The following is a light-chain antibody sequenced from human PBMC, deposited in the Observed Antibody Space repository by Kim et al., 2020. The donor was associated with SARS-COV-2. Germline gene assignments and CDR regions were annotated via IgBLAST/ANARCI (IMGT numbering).Light chain of an antibody. J-gene: IGKJ1*01. V-gene: IGKV1-5*03. Sequence: ASVGDRVTITCRASQSISGLLAWYQQKPGKAPKLLIYEASTLKSGVPSRFSGSRSGTEFTLTTSSLQPDDFATYYCQQYRSYPWTFGQGTKVDIK. CDR2: EAS. CDR1: QSISGL. CDR3: QQYRSYPWT.